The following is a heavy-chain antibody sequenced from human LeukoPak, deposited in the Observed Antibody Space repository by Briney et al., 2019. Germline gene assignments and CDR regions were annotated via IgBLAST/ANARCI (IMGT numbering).Heavy chain of an antibody. J-gene: IGHJ4*02. CDR3: ARTGIVVYYFDY. CDR1: GFTFSSYS. V-gene: IGHV3-21*01. CDR2: ISSSSSYI. D-gene: IGHD3-22*01. Sequence: GGSLRLSCAASGFTFSSYSMNWVRQAPGKGLEWVSSISSSSSYIYYADSVKGRFTISRDNAKNSLYLQMNSLRAEDTAVYYCARTGIVVYYFDYWGQGTLVTVSS.